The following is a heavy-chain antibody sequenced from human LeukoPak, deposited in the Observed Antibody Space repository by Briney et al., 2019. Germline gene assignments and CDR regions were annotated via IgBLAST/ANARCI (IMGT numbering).Heavy chain of an antibody. Sequence: SETLSLTCTVSGGSISSSSYYWGWIRRPPGKGLEWIGSIYYSGSTYYNPSLKSRVTISVDTSKNQFSLKLSSVTAADTAVYYCARGGTTFWSGSYYYYYYGMDVWGQGTTVTVSS. J-gene: IGHJ6*02. CDR3: ARGGTTFWSGSYYYYYYGMDV. V-gene: IGHV4-39*07. CDR2: IYYSGST. D-gene: IGHD3-3*01. CDR1: GGSISSSSYY.